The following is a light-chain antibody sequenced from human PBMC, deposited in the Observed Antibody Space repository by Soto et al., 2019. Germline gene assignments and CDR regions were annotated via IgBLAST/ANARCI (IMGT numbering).Light chain of an antibody. CDR1: SAHSTYA. Sequence: QSVLTQSPSASASLGASVNLTCTLSSAHSTYAVVWHQQQPEKGPRFLLRVYSDGTHKKGDGIPDRFSGSSSGAERYLTISSLQFEDEADYFCQTWGVFGTGTKLTVL. CDR2: VYSDGTH. CDR3: QTWGV. J-gene: IGLJ1*01. V-gene: IGLV4-69*01.